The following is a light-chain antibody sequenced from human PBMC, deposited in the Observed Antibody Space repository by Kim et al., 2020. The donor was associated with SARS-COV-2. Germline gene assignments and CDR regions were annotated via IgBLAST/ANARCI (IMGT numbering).Light chain of an antibody. CDR2: QDG. J-gene: IGLJ2*01. V-gene: IGLV3-1*01. CDR3: QAWDSSTVV. CDR1: QLVDKS. Sequence: VSPGQPASITCSVGQLVDKSASWFQQKPGQSPVLVIYQDGRRPSGIPERFSGSNSGNTATLTISGTQAMDEADYYCQAWDSSTVVFGGGTQLTVL.